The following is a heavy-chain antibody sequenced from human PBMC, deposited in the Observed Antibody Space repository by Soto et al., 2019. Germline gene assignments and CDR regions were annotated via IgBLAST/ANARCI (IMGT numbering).Heavy chain of an antibody. D-gene: IGHD3-10*01. CDR1: GNTLTSYD. CDR2: INPNSGNI. Sequence: ASVKVSCKASGNTLTSYDTNWVRQATGHGLEWMGWINPNSGNIGYAQKFQGRVTMTRDTAIRTAYMEVSRLRSDDTAVYYCARGRASGSYYLLDYWGQGTLVTVS. V-gene: IGHV1-8*01. J-gene: IGHJ4*02. CDR3: ARGRASGSYYLLDY.